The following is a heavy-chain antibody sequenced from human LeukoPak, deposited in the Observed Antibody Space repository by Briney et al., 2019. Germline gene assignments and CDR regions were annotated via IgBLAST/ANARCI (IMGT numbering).Heavy chain of an antibody. CDR2: ISGGSSTI. CDR1: GFTFSSYS. CDR3: ARHYYGTDY. Sequence: GGSLRLSCAASGFTFSSYSMNWVRQAPGKGLEWLSYISGGSSTIYYADSVKGRFTTSRDNAKNSLYLQMNSLRDEDTAVYYCARHYYGTDYWGQGTLVTVSS. D-gene: IGHD3-10*01. V-gene: IGHV3-48*02. J-gene: IGHJ4*02.